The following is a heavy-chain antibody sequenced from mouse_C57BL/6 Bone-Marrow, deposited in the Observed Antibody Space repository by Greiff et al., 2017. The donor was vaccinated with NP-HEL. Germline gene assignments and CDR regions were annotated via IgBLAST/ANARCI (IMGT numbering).Heavy chain of an antibody. CDR2: ISNGGGST. Sequence: EVHLVESGGGLVQPGGSLKLSCAASGFTFSDYYMYWVRQTPEKRLEWVAYISNGGGSTYYPDTVKGRFTISRDNAKNTLYLQMSRLKSEDTAMYYCARHDDGYYVDAMDYWGQGTSVTVSS. D-gene: IGHD2-3*01. V-gene: IGHV5-12*01. CDR3: ARHDDGYYVDAMDY. CDR1: GFTFSDYY. J-gene: IGHJ4*01.